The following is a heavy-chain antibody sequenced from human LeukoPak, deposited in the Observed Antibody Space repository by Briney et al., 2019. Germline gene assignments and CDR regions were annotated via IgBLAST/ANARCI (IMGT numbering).Heavy chain of an antibody. J-gene: IGHJ4*02. Sequence: PGGSLRLSCAASGFTFSSYAMHWVRQAPGKGLEWVAVISYDGSNKYYADSVKGRFTISRDNSKNTLYLQMNSLRAEDTAVYYCAREGYSSGHFDYWGQGTLVTVPS. CDR3: AREGYSSGHFDY. CDR1: GFTFSSYA. V-gene: IGHV3-30-3*01. CDR2: ISYDGSNK. D-gene: IGHD6-19*01.